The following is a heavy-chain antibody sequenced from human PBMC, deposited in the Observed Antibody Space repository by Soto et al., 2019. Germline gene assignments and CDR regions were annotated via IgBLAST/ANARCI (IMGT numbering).Heavy chain of an antibody. CDR3: SSPPTKVTTNYFDY. J-gene: IGHJ4*02. CDR1: GFTFSSYS. CDR2: ISSSSSYT. Sequence: GGSLRLSCAASGFTFSSYSMNWVRQAPGKGLEWVSSISSSSSYTYYADSVKDRFTISRDNTKNSLYLQMNSLIAEDTAVYYCSSPPTKVTTNYFDYWGQGTLVTVSS. V-gene: IGHV3-21*01. D-gene: IGHD4-17*01.